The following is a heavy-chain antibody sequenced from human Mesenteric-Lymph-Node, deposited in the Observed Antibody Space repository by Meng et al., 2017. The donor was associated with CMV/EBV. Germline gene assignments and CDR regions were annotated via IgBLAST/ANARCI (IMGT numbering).Heavy chain of an antibody. CDR1: GFTVSSNY. CDR3: AKDSPRLQPMYYFDY. J-gene: IGHJ4*02. D-gene: IGHD4-11*01. CDR2: IYSGGST. Sequence: GESLKISCAASGFTVSSNYMSWVRQAPGKGLEWVSVIYSGGSTYYADTVKGRFTISRDNSKNTLYLQMNSLRAEDTAIYYCAKDSPRLQPMYYFDYWGQGTLVTVSS. V-gene: IGHV3-53*01.